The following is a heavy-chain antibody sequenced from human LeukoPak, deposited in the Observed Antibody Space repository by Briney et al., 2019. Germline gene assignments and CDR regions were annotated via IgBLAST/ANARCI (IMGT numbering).Heavy chain of an antibody. CDR1: GGSFCGYY. CDR2: INHSGST. Sequence: SETLSLTCAVYGGSFCGYYWSWIRQPPGKGLEWIGEINHSGSTNYNPSLKSRVTISVDTSKNQFSLTLSSVTAADTAVYYCAGSTVTVYYFDYWGQGTLVTVSS. V-gene: IGHV4-34*01. CDR3: AGSTVTVYYFDY. J-gene: IGHJ4*02. D-gene: IGHD4-17*01.